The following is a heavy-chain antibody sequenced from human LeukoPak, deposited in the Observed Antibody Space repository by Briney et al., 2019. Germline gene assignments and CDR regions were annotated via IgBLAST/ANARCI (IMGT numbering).Heavy chain of an antibody. Sequence: ASVKVSCKASGYTFTSYAMNWVRQAPGQGLEWMGWINPNSGGTNYAQKFQGRVTMTRDTSISTAYMELSRLRFDDTAVYYCARGYDSSGYWGQGTLVTVSS. CDR2: INPNSGGT. CDR3: ARGYDSSGY. V-gene: IGHV1-2*02. CDR1: GYTFTSYA. J-gene: IGHJ4*02. D-gene: IGHD3-22*01.